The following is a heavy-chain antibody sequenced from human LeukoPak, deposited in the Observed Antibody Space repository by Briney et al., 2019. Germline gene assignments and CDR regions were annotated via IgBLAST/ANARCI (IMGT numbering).Heavy chain of an antibody. CDR2: IHTEGNEK. V-gene: IGHV3-7*04. Sequence: PGGSLRLSCAASGSTFRNFWMSWVRQAPGRGLEWVPNIHTEGNEKYHVESVKGRFTISRDNPKSSLFLQMNGLRVEDTAVYYCARGDAFSGDHWGQGTLVTVSS. CDR1: GSTFRNFW. J-gene: IGHJ4*02. CDR3: ARGDAFSGDH.